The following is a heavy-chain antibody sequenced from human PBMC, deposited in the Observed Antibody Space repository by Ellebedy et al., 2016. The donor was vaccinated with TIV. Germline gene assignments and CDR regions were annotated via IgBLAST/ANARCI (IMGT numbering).Heavy chain of an antibody. D-gene: IGHD3-10*01. Sequence: PGGSLRLSCAVSGFAFSTFCMHWVRQTPGKGLEWVAFTRYDQSDKQYADSVKGRFTISKDDSTATLYLQMNRLRPDDTAVYFCAKDHWAVLWFGEFDDFWGQGILVTVSP. V-gene: IGHV3-30*02. CDR2: TRYDQSDK. CDR3: AKDHWAVLWFGEFDDF. J-gene: IGHJ4*02. CDR1: GFAFSTFC.